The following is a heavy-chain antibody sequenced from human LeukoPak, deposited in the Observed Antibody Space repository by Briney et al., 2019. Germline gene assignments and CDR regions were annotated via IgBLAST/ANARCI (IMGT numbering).Heavy chain of an antibody. Sequence: SENLSLTCTVSGGSISSSSYYWGWIRQPPGKGLEWIGSIYYSGSTYYNPSLKSRVTISVDTSKNQFSLKLSSVTAADTAVYYCARHRKIEELDYWGQGTLVTVSS. J-gene: IGHJ4*02. CDR2: IYYSGST. CDR3: ARHRKIEELDY. V-gene: IGHV4-39*01. CDR1: GGSISSSSYY. D-gene: IGHD1-26*01.